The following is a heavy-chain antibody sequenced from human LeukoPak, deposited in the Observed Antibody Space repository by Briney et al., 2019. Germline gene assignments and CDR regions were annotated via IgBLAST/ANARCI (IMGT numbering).Heavy chain of an antibody. CDR2: INPNSGGT. CDR3: AKTLPERRGHYGWFDP. J-gene: IGHJ5*02. V-gene: IGHV1-2*02. CDR1: GYTFTGQH. Sequence: ASVKVSCKASGYTFTGQHMHWVRQAPGQGLEWMGWINPNSGGTKYAQKFQGRVTMTRDTSISTAYMELTSLRAEDTAVYYCAKTLPERRGHYGWFDPWGQGTLVTVSS. D-gene: IGHD1-1*01.